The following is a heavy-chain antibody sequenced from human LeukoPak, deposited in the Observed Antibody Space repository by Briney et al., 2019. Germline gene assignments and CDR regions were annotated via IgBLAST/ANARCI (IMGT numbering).Heavy chain of an antibody. CDR2: ISAYNGNT. CDR1: GYTFTSYG. V-gene: IGHV1-18*01. CDR3: AREGVGFGELLYDWFDP. J-gene: IGHJ5*02. Sequence: GASVKVSFKASGYTFTSYGISWVRQAPGQGLEWMGWISAYNGNTNYAQKLQGRVTMTTDTSTSTAYMELRSLRSDDTAVYYCAREGVGFGELLYDWFDPWGQGTLVTVSS. D-gene: IGHD3-10*01.